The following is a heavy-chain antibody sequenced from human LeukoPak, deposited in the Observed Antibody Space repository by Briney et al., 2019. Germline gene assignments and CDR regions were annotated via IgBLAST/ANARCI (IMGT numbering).Heavy chain of an antibody. J-gene: IGHJ1*01. CDR3: ARGSYDSSDFEYFHH. Sequence: ASVRVSCKASGYTFSAYYIHWVRQAPGQGLEWMGWINPNSGGTNYAQKFQGRVTMTRDTSISTAYMELSRLRSDDTAVYYCARGSYDSSDFEYFHHWGQGTLVTVSS. CDR1: GYTFSAYY. CDR2: INPNSGGT. D-gene: IGHD3-22*01. V-gene: IGHV1-2*02.